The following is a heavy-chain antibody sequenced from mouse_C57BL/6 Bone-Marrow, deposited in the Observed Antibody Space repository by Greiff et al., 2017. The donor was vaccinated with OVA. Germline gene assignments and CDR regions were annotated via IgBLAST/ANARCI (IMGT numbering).Heavy chain of an antibody. CDR2: ISSGSSTI. J-gene: IGHJ3*01. D-gene: IGHD6-1*01. CDR1: GFTFSDYG. Sequence: EVHLVESGGGLVKPGGSLKLSCAASGFTFSDYGMHWVRQAPEKGLEWVAYISSGSSTIYYADTVKGRFTISRDNAKNTLFLQMTSLRSEDTAMYYCARSSFAYWGQGTLVTVSA. V-gene: IGHV5-17*01. CDR3: ARSSFAY.